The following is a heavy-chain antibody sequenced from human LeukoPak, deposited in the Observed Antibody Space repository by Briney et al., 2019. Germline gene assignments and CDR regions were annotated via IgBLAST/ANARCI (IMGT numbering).Heavy chain of an antibody. CDR2: IKNNGDGGTT. J-gene: IGHJ4*02. Sequence: KPGGSLRLSCAASGFTFVNAWMSWVRQAPGKGLEWVGRIKNNGDGGTTEYAAPVKGRFTISRDDSIHTLYLQMNSLKTEDTAVYYCTPHGFRDLEYWGQGALVTVSS. V-gene: IGHV3-15*01. D-gene: IGHD3-10*01. CDR1: GFTFVNAW. CDR3: TPHGFRDLEY.